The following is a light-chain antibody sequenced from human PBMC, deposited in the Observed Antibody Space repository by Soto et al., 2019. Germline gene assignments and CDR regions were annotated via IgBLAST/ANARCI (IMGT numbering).Light chain of an antibody. Sequence: QSVLTQPASVSGSPGQSITISCTGSSSDVGGHNYVSWYQQHPGKAPKLTIYEVTKRPSGVSNRFSGSKSGNTASLTISGLQAEDEADYYCSSYTFTSTPYVFGTGTKVTVL. CDR3: SSYTFTSTPYV. CDR1: SSDVGGHNY. J-gene: IGLJ1*01. CDR2: EVT. V-gene: IGLV2-14*01.